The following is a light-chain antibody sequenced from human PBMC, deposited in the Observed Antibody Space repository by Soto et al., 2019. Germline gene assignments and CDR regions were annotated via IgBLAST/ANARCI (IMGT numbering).Light chain of an antibody. CDR2: GAS. CDR3: QQYGISPRT. Sequence: EIVLTQSPGTLSLSPGERATLSCRASQSVSSSYLAWYQQKLGQAPRLLIYGASSRATGIPDRFSGSGSGTDFTLTISRLEPEDFAVYYCQQYGISPRTFGQGTKVEIK. V-gene: IGKV3-20*01. CDR1: QSVSSSY. J-gene: IGKJ1*01.